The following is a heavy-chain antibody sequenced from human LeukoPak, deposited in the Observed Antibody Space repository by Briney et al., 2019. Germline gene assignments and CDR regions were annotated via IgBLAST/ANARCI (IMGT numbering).Heavy chain of an antibody. V-gene: IGHV3-30-3*01. CDR3: ARGHCSSTSCPHTIYGMDV. D-gene: IGHD2-2*01. J-gene: IGHJ6*02. Sequence: TGRSLRLSCAASGFTFSSYATHWVRQAPGKGLEWVAVISYDGSNKYYADSVKGRFTISRDNSKNTLYLQMNSLRAEDTAVYYCARGHCSSTSCPHTIYGMDVWGQGTTVTVSS. CDR2: ISYDGSNK. CDR1: GFTFSSYA.